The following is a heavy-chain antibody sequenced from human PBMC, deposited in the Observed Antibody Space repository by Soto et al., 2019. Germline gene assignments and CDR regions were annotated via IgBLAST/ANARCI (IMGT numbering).Heavy chain of an antibody. CDR2: ISYDGSNT. V-gene: IGHV3-30*03. CDR3: ARISRYCSGGDYHA. J-gene: IGHJ5*02. D-gene: IGHD2-15*01. Sequence: QAHLVESGGGVVQPGTSLRLSCAASGVSFNSYDMHWVRQAPGKGPEWVAIISYDGSNTYYSDSVRGRFTISRDNSKDTLYLQMHSLRSEDTAIYYCARISRYCSGGDYHAWGQGTQVTVSS. CDR1: GVSFNSYD.